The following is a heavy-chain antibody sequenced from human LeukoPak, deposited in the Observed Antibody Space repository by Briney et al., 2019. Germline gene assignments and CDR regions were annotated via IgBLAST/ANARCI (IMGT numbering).Heavy chain of an antibody. CDR2: IYPGDSKT. D-gene: IGHD5-18*01. J-gene: IGHJ4*02. CDR1: GYSFTSYW. V-gene: IGHV5-51*01. CDR3: ARLGRGYSYGRNLDY. Sequence: GEALKISCKGSGYSFTSYWIGWVRQRPGKGVEWMGIIYPGDSKTRYSPSFQGQVSISADKSISTAYLQWSSLKASETAMYYSARLGRGYSYGRNLDYWGQGTLVTVSS.